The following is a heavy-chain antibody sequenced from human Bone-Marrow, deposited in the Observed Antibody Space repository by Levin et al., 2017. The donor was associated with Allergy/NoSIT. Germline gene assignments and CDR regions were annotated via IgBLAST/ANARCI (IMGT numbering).Heavy chain of an antibody. Sequence: SETLSLTCTVSGGSISSSSYYWGWIRQPPGKGLEWIGSIYYSGSTYYNPSLKSRVTISVDTSKNQFSLKLSSVTAADTAVYYCARHLHLYCSGGSCYTGSGAFDSWGQGTMVTVSS. V-gene: IGHV4-39*01. CDR1: GGSISSSSYY. CDR3: ARHLHLYCSGGSCYTGSGAFDS. J-gene: IGHJ3*02. CDR2: IYYSGST. D-gene: IGHD2-15*01.